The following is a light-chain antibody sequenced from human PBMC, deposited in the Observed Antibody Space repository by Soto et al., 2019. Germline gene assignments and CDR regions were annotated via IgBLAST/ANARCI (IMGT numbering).Light chain of an antibody. CDR3: QQYYTTPRT. Sequence: DIVMTQSPDSLPVSLGERATINCTSGQIVLNRSNNKNCLGWFQQKPGQPPKLLIYWASTRESGVPDRFSGSGSGTDFTLTISSLQAEDVAVYYCQQYYTTPRTFGQGTKVDI. CDR2: WAS. V-gene: IGKV4-1*01. J-gene: IGKJ1*01. CDR1: QIVLNRSNNKNC.